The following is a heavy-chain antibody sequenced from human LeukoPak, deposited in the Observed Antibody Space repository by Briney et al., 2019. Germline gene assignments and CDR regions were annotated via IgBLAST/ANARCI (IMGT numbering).Heavy chain of an antibody. CDR3: AKGGRGSSWYFYFDY. CDR2: ISGSGGST. Sequence: QTGGSLRLSCAASGFTFSSYAMSWVRQAPGKGLEWVSAISGSGGSTYYADSVKGRFTISRDNSKNTLYLQMNSLRAEDTAVYYCAKGGRGSSWYFYFDYWGQGTLVTVSS. D-gene: IGHD6-13*01. CDR1: GFTFSSYA. V-gene: IGHV3-23*01. J-gene: IGHJ4*02.